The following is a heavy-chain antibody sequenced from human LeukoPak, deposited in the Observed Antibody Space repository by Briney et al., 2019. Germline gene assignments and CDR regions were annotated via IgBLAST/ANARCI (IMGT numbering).Heavy chain of an antibody. CDR3: ARRDVLMVYAT. V-gene: IGHV4-59*01. D-gene: IGHD2-8*01. Sequence: SETLSLTCTVSGGSISSYYWSWIRQPPGKGLEWIGYIYYSGSTNYNPSLKSRVTISVDTSKNQFSLKLSSVTAADTAVYYCARRDVLMVYATWGQGTLVTVSS. CDR2: IYYSGST. J-gene: IGHJ4*02. CDR1: GGSISSYY.